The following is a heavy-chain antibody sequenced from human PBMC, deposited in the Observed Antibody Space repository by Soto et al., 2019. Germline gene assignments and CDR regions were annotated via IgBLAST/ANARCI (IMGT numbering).Heavy chain of an antibody. CDR1: GYTFTNFG. CDR2: ISAYNGNT. D-gene: IGHD2-2*01. J-gene: IGHJ4*02. V-gene: IGHV1-18*01. Sequence: ASVKVSCKASGYTFTNFGISWVRQAPGQGLEWMGWISAYNGNTNYAQKFQGRVTMTTDTSTSTAYMELSSLRSEDTAVYYCARDKGYCSSTTCYNALLDYWGQGTLVTVSS. CDR3: ARDKGYCSSTTCYNALLDY.